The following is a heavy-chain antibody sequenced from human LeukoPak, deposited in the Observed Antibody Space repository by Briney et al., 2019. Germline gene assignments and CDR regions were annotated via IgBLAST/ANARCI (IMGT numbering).Heavy chain of an antibody. J-gene: IGHJ5*02. V-gene: IGHV1-2*02. CDR3: ARGLGWDSGTYLGA. D-gene: IGHD1-26*01. CDR2: INPNSGDT. Sequence: ASVKVSCKASGYTFTGYYMHWVRQASGQGLEWMGWINPNSGDTNYAQKFQGRVSMTRDTSISTAYMDLSGLRPDDTALYYCARGLGWDSGTYLGAWGQGTLVTVSS. CDR1: GYTFTGYY.